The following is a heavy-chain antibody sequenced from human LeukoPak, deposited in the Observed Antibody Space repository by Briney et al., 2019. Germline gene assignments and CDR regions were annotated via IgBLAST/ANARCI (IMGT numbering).Heavy chain of an antibody. V-gene: IGHV3-30*18. CDR3: AKDPRRYSRTGGYFDY. Sequence: GGSLRLSCTASGFSFKNFGMSWVRQAPGKGLEWVAVISYDGSNKYYADSVKGRFTISRANSKNTLYLQMNSLRAEDTAVYYCAKDPRRYSRTGGYFDYWGQGTLVTVSS. D-gene: IGHD6-13*01. CDR1: GFSFKNFG. J-gene: IGHJ4*02. CDR2: ISYDGSNK.